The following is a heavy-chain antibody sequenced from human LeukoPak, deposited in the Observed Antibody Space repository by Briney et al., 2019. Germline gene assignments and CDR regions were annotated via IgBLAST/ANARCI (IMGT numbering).Heavy chain of an antibody. CDR2: IYHSGST. J-gene: IGHJ4*02. Sequence: SETLSLTCAVSGYSISSGYYWGWIRQPPGKGLEWIGSIYHSGSTYYNPSLKSRVTISVDTSKNQFSLKLSSATAADTAVYYCARDRCYDFWSAKLFDYWGQRTLVTVSS. CDR3: ARDRCYDFWSAKLFDY. V-gene: IGHV4-38-2*02. D-gene: IGHD3-3*01. CDR1: GYSISSGYY.